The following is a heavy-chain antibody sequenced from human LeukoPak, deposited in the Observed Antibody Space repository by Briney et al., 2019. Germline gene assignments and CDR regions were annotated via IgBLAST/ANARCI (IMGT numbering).Heavy chain of an antibody. J-gene: IGHJ4*02. CDR3: ARLSTVTTSFDY. CDR2: IYTSGTT. CDR1: GGSISSYY. V-gene: IGHV4-4*07. D-gene: IGHD4-17*01. Sequence: SQTLSLTCTVSGGSISSYYWSWIRQPAGKGLEWIGRIYTSGTTHYNPSLKSRVTMSVDTSKNQFSLKLSSVTAADTAVYYCARLSTVTTSFDYWGQGTLVTVSS.